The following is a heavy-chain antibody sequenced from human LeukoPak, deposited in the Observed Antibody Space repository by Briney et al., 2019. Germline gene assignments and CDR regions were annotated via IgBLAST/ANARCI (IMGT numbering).Heavy chain of an antibody. J-gene: IGHJ4*02. Sequence: PGRSLRLSCAASGFTFSSYGMHWVRQAPGKGLEWVAVIWYDGSNKYYADSVKGRFTISRDNSKNTLYLQMNSLRAEDTAVYYCAKSSFPTPFDYWGQGTLVTVSS. CDR3: AKSSFPTPFDY. V-gene: IGHV3-33*06. CDR2: IWYDGSNK. CDR1: GFTFSSYG.